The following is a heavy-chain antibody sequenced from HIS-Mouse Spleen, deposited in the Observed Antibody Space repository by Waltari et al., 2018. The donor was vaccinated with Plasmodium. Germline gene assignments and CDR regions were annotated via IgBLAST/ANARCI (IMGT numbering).Heavy chain of an antibody. Sequence: QVQLVQSGAEVKKPGASVKVSCKASGYTFTGYYMHWVRQAPGQGLEWMGRIKPNRGGTNYAQKFQGRVTMTRDTSISTAYMELSRLRSDDTAVYYCARVLGYKAAAGTFVEYFQHWGQGTLVTVSS. CDR1: GYTFTGYY. CDR3: ARVLGYKAAAGTFVEYFQH. V-gene: IGHV1-2*02. D-gene: IGHD6-13*01. J-gene: IGHJ1*01. CDR2: IKPNRGGT.